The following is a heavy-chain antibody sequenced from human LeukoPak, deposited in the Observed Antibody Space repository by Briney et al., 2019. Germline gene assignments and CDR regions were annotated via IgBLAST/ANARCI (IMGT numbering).Heavy chain of an antibody. CDR1: GGSISSGGYS. V-gene: IGHV4-30-2*01. Sequence: SETLSLTCAVSGGSISSGGYSWSWIRQPPGKGLEWIGYIYHSGSTYYNPSLKSRVTISVDRSKNQFSLKLSSVTAADTAVYYCARVNYYDSSGAPGAFDIWGQGTMVTVSS. J-gene: IGHJ3*02. CDR2: IYHSGST. CDR3: ARVNYYDSSGAPGAFDI. D-gene: IGHD3-22*01.